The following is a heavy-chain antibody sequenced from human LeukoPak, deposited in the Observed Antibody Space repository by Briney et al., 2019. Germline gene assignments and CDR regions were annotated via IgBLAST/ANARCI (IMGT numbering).Heavy chain of an antibody. Sequence: PSQTLSLTCAVSGGSISSGGYSWSWIRQPPGKGLEWIVYIYHTGSTYYNPSLKSRVTISVDRSKNQFSLKLSSVTAADTAVYYCARTYYGSGTYYPDAFDVWGQGTMVTVSS. V-gene: IGHV4-30-2*01. CDR1: GGSISSGGYS. CDR2: IYHTGST. J-gene: IGHJ3*01. D-gene: IGHD3-10*01. CDR3: ARTYYGSGTYYPDAFDV.